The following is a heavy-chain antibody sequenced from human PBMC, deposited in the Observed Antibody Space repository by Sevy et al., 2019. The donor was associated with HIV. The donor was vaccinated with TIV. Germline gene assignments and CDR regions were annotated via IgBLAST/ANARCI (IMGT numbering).Heavy chain of an antibody. CDR2: ISGSGGST. V-gene: IGHV3-23*01. CDR1: GFTFSGYA. Sequence: GESLKISCAASGFTFSGYAMSWVRQAPGKGLEWVSAISGSGGSTYYADSVKGRFTISRDNSKNTLYLQMNSLRAEDTAVYYGAKAIGEYYYDSSGYSVYFDYWGQGTLVTVSS. CDR3: AKAIGEYYYDSSGYSVYFDY. J-gene: IGHJ4*02. D-gene: IGHD3-22*01.